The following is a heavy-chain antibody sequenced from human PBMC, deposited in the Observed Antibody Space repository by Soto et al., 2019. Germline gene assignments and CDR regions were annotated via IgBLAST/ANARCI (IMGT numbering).Heavy chain of an antibody. CDR3: VSQRNSVLTHAYFYF. CDR1: GGSVSNSNYY. CDR2: VYYRGRS. J-gene: IGHJ4*02. Sequence: SETLSISCTVSGGSVSNSNYYWGWIRQSPGKGLEWIGSVYYRGRSYSKSSVKSRVTISVDTSKNQFSLNLNSVTASDTAVCYGVSQRNSVLTHAYFYFWGPGDLVTVS. V-gene: IGHV4-39*01. D-gene: IGHD2-8*01.